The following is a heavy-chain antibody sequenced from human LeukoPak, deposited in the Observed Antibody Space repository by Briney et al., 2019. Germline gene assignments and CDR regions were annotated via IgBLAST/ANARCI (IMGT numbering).Heavy chain of an antibody. D-gene: IGHD2-15*01. CDR3: ARKSGRAFDI. V-gene: IGHV4-31*03. CDR1: GGSTSSGGYY. J-gene: IGHJ3*02. Sequence: SETLSLTCTVSGGSTSSGGYYWSWIRQQPGKGLEWIGYIYYSGSTFYNPSLKSRVTISVDTSKNQFSLKLSSVTAADTAVYYCARKSGRAFDIWGQGTMVTVSS. CDR2: IYYSGST.